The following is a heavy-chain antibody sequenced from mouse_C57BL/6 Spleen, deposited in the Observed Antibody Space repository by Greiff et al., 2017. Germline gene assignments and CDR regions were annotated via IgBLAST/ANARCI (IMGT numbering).Heavy chain of an antibody. CDR3: AREAYGSSYGYFDV. J-gene: IGHJ1*03. D-gene: IGHD1-1*01. V-gene: IGHV1-18*01. CDR2: INPNNGGT. Sequence: EVQLQQSGPELVKPGASVKIPCKASGYTFTDYNMDWVKQSHGKSLEWIGDINPNNGGTIYNLKFKGKATLTVDKSSSTAYMELRSLTSEDTAVYYCAREAYGSSYGYFDVWGTGTTVTVSS. CDR1: GYTFTDYN.